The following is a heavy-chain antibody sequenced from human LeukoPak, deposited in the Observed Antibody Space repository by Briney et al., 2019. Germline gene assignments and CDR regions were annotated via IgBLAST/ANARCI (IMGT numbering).Heavy chain of an antibody. CDR3: ARGEVGDYGGDNFDY. CDR2: IIPIFGTA. Sequence: GSSVKVSFKASGGTFSSYAISWVRQGPGQGLEWMGGIIPIFGTANYAQKFQGRVTITADESTSTAYMELSSLRSEDTAVYYCARGEVGDYGGDNFDYWGQGTLVTVSS. CDR1: GGTFSSYA. J-gene: IGHJ4*02. V-gene: IGHV1-69*01. D-gene: IGHD4-23*01.